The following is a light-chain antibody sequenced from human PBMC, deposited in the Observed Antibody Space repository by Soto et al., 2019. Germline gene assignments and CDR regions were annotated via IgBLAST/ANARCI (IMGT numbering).Light chain of an antibody. CDR1: QGISTY. Sequence: IQLTQSPSSLSASVGDRVTITCRASQGISTYLAWYQQRPGKAPNLLIYAASSLHSGVPSRFSGSGSGTEFTLTISSLQPEDFATYYCQRLNTYPPAFGGGTTVEIK. CDR3: QRLNTYPPA. CDR2: AAS. V-gene: IGKV1-9*01. J-gene: IGKJ4*01.